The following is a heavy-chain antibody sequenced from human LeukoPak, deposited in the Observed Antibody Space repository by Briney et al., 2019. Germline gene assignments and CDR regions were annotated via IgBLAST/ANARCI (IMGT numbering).Heavy chain of an antibody. CDR2: MNPNSGNT. J-gene: IGHJ4*02. D-gene: IGHD4-11*01. Sequence: ASVKVSCKASGYTFTTYDINWVRQATGQGLEWMGYMNPNSGNTEYAPKFQGRVTITRNTSTNTAYMELRGLKPEDTAVYYCARELQRDEYWGQGTLVTVSS. CDR3: ARELQRDEY. V-gene: IGHV1-8*03. CDR1: GYTFTTYD.